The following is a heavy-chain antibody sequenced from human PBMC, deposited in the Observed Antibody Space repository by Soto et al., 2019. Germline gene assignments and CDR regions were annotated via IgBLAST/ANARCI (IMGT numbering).Heavy chain of an antibody. J-gene: IGHJ4*01. V-gene: IGHV3-21*01. Sequence: GGSLRLSCAASGFTSRLYSLNWVRQAPGKGLEWVSSISDNGKYIYYADSVKGRFTISRDNAKTSLYLQMDSLRPEDTAIYYCAREGVSNYTDYYFGLWDHGALGTVSA. CDR2: ISDNGKYI. D-gene: IGHD4-4*01. CDR1: GFTSRLYS. CDR3: AREGVSNYTDYYFGL.